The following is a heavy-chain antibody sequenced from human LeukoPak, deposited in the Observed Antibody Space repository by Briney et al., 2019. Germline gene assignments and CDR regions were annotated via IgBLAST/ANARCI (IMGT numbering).Heavy chain of an antibody. J-gene: IGHJ4*02. D-gene: IGHD1-26*01. CDR3: ARDGSGELLLDY. V-gene: IGHV3-30-3*01. CDR2: ISYDGSNK. Sequence: GRSLRLSCAASGFTFSSYAMHWVRQAPGKGLEWVAVISYDGSNKYYADSVKGRFTISRDNSKNTLYLQMNSLRAEDTAVYYCARDGSGELLLDYWGQGTLVTVSS. CDR1: GFTFSSYA.